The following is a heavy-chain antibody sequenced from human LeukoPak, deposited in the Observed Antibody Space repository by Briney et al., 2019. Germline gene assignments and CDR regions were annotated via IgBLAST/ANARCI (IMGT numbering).Heavy chain of an antibody. Sequence: PGRSLRLSCAASVFTFSNYAMRWVRQAPGKGLEWVAVISYDASKKYYADSVKGRFTISRDNSKNTLYLQMNSLRSDDTAVYYCARDDYGDYGLLDFWGQGTLVTVSS. V-gene: IGHV3-30-3*01. CDR1: VFTFSNYA. J-gene: IGHJ4*02. CDR2: ISYDASKK. CDR3: ARDDYGDYGLLDF. D-gene: IGHD4-17*01.